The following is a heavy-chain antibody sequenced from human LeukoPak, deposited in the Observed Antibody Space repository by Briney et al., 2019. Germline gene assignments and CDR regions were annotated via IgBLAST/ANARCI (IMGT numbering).Heavy chain of an antibody. CDR3: AREWFDFDY. J-gene: IGHJ4*02. Sequence: QTGGSLRLSCAASGFTFSNHAMTWVRQAPGKGLEWVSEITGSGSSTYYADSVKGRFTISRDNSKNTMFLQMNSARAEDTATYYCAREWFDFDYWGQGILVTVSS. CDR2: ITGSGSST. CDR1: GFTFSNHA. V-gene: IGHV3-23*01. D-gene: IGHD3-22*01.